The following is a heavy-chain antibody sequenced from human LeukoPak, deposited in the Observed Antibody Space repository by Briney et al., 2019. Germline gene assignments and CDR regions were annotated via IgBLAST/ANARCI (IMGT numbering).Heavy chain of an antibody. D-gene: IGHD2-2*01. V-gene: IGHV3-43D*03. CDR3: AKDQGHCSSTSCLALDY. Sequence: GGSLRLSCAASGFTFDDYAMHWVRQAPGKGLEWVSLISWDGGSTYYADSVKGRFTISRDNSKNSLCLQMNSLRAEDTALYYCAKDQGHCSSTSCLALDYWGQGTLVTVSS. J-gene: IGHJ4*02. CDR1: GFTFDDYA. CDR2: ISWDGGST.